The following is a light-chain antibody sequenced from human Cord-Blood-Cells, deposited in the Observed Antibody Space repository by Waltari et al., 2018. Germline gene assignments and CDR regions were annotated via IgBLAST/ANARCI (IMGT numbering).Light chain of an antibody. CDR1: QSIRSW. V-gene: IGKV1-5*01. J-gene: IGKJ4*01. Sequence: DIQMTQSPSTLSASVGDRVTITCRASQSIRSWLAWYQQKPGKGPKLLIYDASSLESGVPSRFSGSGSGTEFTLTISSLQPDDFATYYCQQYNSPSLTFGGGTKVEIK. CDR2: DAS. CDR3: QQYNSPSLT.